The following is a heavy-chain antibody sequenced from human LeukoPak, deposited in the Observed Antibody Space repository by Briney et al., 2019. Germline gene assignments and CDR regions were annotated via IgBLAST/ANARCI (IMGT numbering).Heavy chain of an antibody. V-gene: IGHV3-23*01. CDR1: GFTFSTYA. Sequence: PGGSLRLSCAASGFTFSTYAISWVRQAPGKGLGWVSGMSGSGVTPYYADSVKGRFTISRDNSKSTLYLQMNSLRADDTAVYFCAKDPTPYSGNKFYFDYWGQGTLVTVSS. CDR3: AKDPTPYSGNKFYFDY. J-gene: IGHJ4*02. CDR2: MSGSGVTP. D-gene: IGHD3-10*01.